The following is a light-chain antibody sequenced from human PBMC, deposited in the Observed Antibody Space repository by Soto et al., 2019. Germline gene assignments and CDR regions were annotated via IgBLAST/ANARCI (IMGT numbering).Light chain of an antibody. Sequence: EVVMTQPPATLSVSPGERATLSCRASQTVSNNLAWYQQEPGRAPRLLIYGASTRATGIPARFSGSGSGTEFTLTITCLQSDDFAVYHRPHYTDWPLAFGPGTKV. CDR3: PHYTDWPLA. V-gene: IGKV3-15*01. J-gene: IGKJ3*01. CDR2: GAS. CDR1: QTVSNN.